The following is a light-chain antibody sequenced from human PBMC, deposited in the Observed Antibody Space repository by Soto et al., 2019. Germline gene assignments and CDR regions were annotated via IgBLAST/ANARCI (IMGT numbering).Light chain of an antibody. J-gene: IGLJ3*02. Sequence: QSVLTQPASVSGSPGQSITISCTGTSSDVGDYNYVSWYQHHPGKAPKLVIYDVSDRPSGVSNRFSGSNSGNTASLTISGLQAEDEADYYCSSYTSSGTWVFGGGTKLTVL. CDR3: SSYTSSGTWV. CDR2: DVS. V-gene: IGLV2-14*01. CDR1: SSDVGDYNY.